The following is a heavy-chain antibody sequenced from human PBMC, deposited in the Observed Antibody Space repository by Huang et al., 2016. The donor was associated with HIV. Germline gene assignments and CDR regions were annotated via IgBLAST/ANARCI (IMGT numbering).Heavy chain of an antibody. Sequence: QVQLVQSGAEVKKPGASVKVSCKASGYAFTSYYMHWVRQAPGQGLAWMGIINPSDGSTSYAQKFQGRVNTTRDTSTNTVFMELSSLRSEDTAVYYCARDRDFYDSSGYWGFNYFDYWGQGTLVTVSS. CDR3: ARDRDFYDSSGYWGFNYFDY. D-gene: IGHD3-22*01. J-gene: IGHJ4*02. CDR1: GYAFTSYY. CDR2: INPSDGST. V-gene: IGHV1-46*01.